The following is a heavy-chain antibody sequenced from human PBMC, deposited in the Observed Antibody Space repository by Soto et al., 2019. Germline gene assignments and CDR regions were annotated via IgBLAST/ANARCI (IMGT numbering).Heavy chain of an antibody. CDR3: ARAKLCNTLSCPHSFDT. V-gene: IGHV4-4*02. Sequence: QVQLQESGPGLVNASGTLSLTCGVSGGSINTNNWWSWLRQPPGQGLEWIAEVYHSGSSNYNPSLKSRLSISVDTSKNQFSLRLTSVTAADSAVYSCARAKLCNTLSCPHSFDTWGQGTLVSVSS. CDR2: VYHSGSS. CDR1: GGSINTNNW. D-gene: IGHD2-2*01. J-gene: IGHJ4*02.